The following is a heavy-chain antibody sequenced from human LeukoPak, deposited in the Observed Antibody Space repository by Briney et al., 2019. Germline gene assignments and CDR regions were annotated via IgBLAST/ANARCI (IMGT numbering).Heavy chain of an antibody. D-gene: IGHD6-13*01. CDR1: GGSISSSSYY. J-gene: IGHJ4*02. V-gene: IGHV4-39*01. CDR3: ARFSSSWYSFDY. CDR2: IYYSGST. Sequence: SSETLSLTCTVSGGSISSSSYYWGWIRQPPGKGLEWIGSIYYSGSTYYSPSLKSRVTISVDTSKNQFSLKQSSVTAADTAVYYCARFSSSWYSFDYWGQGTLVTVSS.